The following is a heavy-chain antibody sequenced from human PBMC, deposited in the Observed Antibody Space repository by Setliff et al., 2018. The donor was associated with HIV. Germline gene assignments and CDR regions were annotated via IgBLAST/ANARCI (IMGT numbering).Heavy chain of an antibody. D-gene: IGHD6-19*01. CDR1: GFSFSSSE. Sequence: GGSLRLSCVASGFSFSSSEMTWIRQAPGKGLEFVSFIDPTGATMHYVDSVKGRFTISRDNAKNSLYLQMNSLRPEDTAVYYCATGGLGYSRAWYRMGHWGQGTLVTVSS. J-gene: IGHJ4*02. V-gene: IGHV3-48*03. CDR2: IDPTGATM. CDR3: ATGGLGYSRAWYRMGH.